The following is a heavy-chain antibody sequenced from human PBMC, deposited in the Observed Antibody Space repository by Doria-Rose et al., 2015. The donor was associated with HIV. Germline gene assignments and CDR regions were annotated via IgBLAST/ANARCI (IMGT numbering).Heavy chain of an antibody. J-gene: IGHJ4*02. CDR3: ARIKSSRWYHKYYFDF. D-gene: IGHD6-13*01. V-gene: IGHV2-26*01. CDR1: GVSLSSPGMG. Sequence: TLKESGPVLVKPTETLTLTCTVSGVSLSSPGMGVSWIRQPPGKALGWLANIFSDDERSYKTSLKSRLTISRGTSKSQVVPTMTDMDPVDTATYYCARIKSSRWYHKYYFDFWGQGTLVIVSA. CDR2: IFSDDER.